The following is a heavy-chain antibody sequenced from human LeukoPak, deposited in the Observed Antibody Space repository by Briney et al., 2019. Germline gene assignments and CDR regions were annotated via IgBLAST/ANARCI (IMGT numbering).Heavy chain of an antibody. CDR2: ISSSSSYI. CDR3: ARGDGYNPLYYYYYMDV. Sequence: PGRSLRLSCAASGFTFSSYSMNWVRQAPGKGLEWVSSISSSSSYIYYADSVKGRFTISRDNAKNSLYLQMNSLRAEDTAVYYCARGDGYNPLYYYYYMDVWGKGTTVTVSS. D-gene: IGHD5-24*01. J-gene: IGHJ6*03. V-gene: IGHV3-21*01. CDR1: GFTFSSYS.